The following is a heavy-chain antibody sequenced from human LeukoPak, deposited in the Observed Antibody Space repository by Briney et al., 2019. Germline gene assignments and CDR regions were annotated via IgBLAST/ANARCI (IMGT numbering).Heavy chain of an antibody. CDR1: GDSINNLYL. J-gene: IGHJ4*02. CDR3: AGLVGRYSSGLYYYYFDY. Sequence: PSGTLSLTCTVSGDSINNLYLWSWVRQPPGKGLEWIGEMYLSGTTHSNPSVKSRVTISIDKSKNQFFLNLSSVTAADTAVYYCAGLVGRYSSGLYYYYFDYWGQGTLVTVSS. V-gene: IGHV4-4*02. D-gene: IGHD3-22*01. CDR2: MYLSGTT.